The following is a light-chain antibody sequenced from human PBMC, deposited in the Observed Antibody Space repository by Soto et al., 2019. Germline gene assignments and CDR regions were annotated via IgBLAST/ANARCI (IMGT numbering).Light chain of an antibody. CDR3: QQYYNYPYT. J-gene: IGKJ2*01. Sequence: DIQMTHSPSTLSACVGDIVTITCRASQSISCWLAWYQQKPGKAPKLLLYDDSRLQSGVSSRFSGSGSGTEFTLTINSLQPDDFATYYCQQYYNYPYTFGQGTKLEIK. V-gene: IGKV1-5*01. CDR1: QSISCW. CDR2: DDS.